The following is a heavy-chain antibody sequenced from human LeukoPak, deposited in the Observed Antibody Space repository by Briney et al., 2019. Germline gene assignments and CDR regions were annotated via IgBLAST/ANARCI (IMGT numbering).Heavy chain of an antibody. Sequence: SETLSLTCTVSGGSISSYYWSWIRQPPGKGLEWIGEINHSGSTNYNPSLKSRATISVDTSKNQFSLKLSSVTAADTAVYYCARRTYYYDSSGYQDWFDPWGQGTLVTVSS. V-gene: IGHV4-34*01. CDR1: GGSISSYY. CDR2: INHSGST. J-gene: IGHJ5*02. D-gene: IGHD3-22*01. CDR3: ARRTYYYDSSGYQDWFDP.